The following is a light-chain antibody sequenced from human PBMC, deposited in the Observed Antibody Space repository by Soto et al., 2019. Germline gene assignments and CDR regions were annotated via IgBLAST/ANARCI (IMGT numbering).Light chain of an antibody. CDR3: QQSNTFPPT. CDR1: QGINSW. J-gene: IGKJ5*01. V-gene: IGKV1-12*01. CDR2: AAS. Sequence: DIQMTQSPSSVSASVGDRVTITCRASQGINSWLAWYQQKPGRAPKLLIYAASNLQSGVPSRFSGSGSETDFTLTISSLQPEDFATYYCQQSNTFPPTFGQGTRLDIK.